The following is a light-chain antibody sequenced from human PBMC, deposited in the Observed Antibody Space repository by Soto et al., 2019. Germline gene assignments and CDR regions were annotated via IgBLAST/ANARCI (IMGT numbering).Light chain of an antibody. V-gene: IGLV2-14*01. CDR3: SSYTSSSLV. CDR2: DVS. J-gene: IGLJ1*01. Sequence: QSALTQPASVSGSPGQSITISCTGTSSYVGGYNYVSWYQQHPGKAPKLMIYDVSNRPSGVSNRFSGSKSGNTASLTISGLQAEDEADYYCSSYTSSSLVFGTGTKLTVL. CDR1: SSYVGGYNY.